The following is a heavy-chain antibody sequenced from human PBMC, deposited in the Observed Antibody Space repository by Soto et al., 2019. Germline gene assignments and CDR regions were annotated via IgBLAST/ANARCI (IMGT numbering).Heavy chain of an antibody. CDR3: ARHVTTVTRGCYYYGMDV. Sequence: QLQLQESGPGLVKPSETLSLTCTVSGGSISSSSYYWGWIRQPPGKGLEWIGSIYYSGSTYYNPSLKSRVTISVDTSKNQFSLKLSSVTAADTAVYYCARHVTTVTRGCYYYGMDVWGQGTTVTVSS. CDR1: GGSISSSSYY. D-gene: IGHD4-17*01. CDR2: IYYSGST. J-gene: IGHJ6*02. V-gene: IGHV4-39*01.